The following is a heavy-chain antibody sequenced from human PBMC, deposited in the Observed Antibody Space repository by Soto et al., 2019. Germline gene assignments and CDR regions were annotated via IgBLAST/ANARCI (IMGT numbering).Heavy chain of an antibody. J-gene: IGHJ4*02. D-gene: IGHD5-12*01. CDR3: AREGSYSAYNFAHGIPLWSFDF. CDR1: GCAINTFD. Sequence: SETLSLPSPVTGCAINTFDWSWVRQPAGKGLEWIGRIFSSGSTSFNPSLESRVAMSVDTSKNHFSLNLSSVTAADMAVYYCAREGSYSAYNFAHGIPLWSFDFWGQGALVSVYS. CDR2: IFSSGST. V-gene: IGHV4-4*07.